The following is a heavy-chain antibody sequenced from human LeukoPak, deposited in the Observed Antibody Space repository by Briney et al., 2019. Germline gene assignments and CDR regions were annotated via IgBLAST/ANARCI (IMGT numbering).Heavy chain of an antibody. J-gene: IGHJ5*02. CDR2: IKEDGSEK. V-gene: IGHV3-7*01. CDR1: GFSFSTYW. D-gene: IGHD6-19*01. CDR3: ARDSSGWYAMYNWFDP. Sequence: GGSLRLSCAASGFSFSTYWMIWVRQAPGRGLQWVANIKEDGSEKYYVDSVKGRFTVSRDNAKNSLYLQMNSLRAEDTAVYYCARDSSGWYAMYNWFDPWGQGTLVTVSS.